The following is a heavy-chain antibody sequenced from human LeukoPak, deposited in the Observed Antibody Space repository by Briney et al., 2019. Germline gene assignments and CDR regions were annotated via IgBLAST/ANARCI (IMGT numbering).Heavy chain of an antibody. CDR1: GFTFSSYA. V-gene: IGHV3-23*01. CDR3: AKDLRLLQGGPYYFDY. D-gene: IGHD3-22*01. J-gene: IGHJ4*02. CDR2: ISGSGGST. Sequence: GSLRLSCAASGFTFSSYAMSWVRQAPGKGLEWVSAISGSGGSTYYADSVKGRFTISRDNSKNTLYLQMNSLRAEDTAVYYCAKDLRLLQGGPYYFDYWGQGTLVTVSP.